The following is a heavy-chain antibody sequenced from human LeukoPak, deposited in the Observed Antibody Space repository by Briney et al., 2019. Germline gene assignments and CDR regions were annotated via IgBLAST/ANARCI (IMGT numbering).Heavy chain of an antibody. CDR3: ARDRLTPYYYYYGMDV. V-gene: IGHV1-2*02. J-gene: IGHJ6*02. Sequence: ASVKVSRKASGYTFTGYYMHWVRQAPGQGLEWMGWINPNSGGTNYAQKFQGRVTMTRDTSISTAYMELSRLRSDDTAVYYCARDRLTPYYYYYGMDVWGQGTTVTVSS. CDR2: INPNSGGT. CDR1: GYTFTGYY. D-gene: IGHD1-14*01.